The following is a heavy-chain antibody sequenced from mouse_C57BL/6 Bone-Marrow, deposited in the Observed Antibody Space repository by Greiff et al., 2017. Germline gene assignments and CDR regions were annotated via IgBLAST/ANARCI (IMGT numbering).Heavy chain of an antibody. Sequence: QVQLQQPGAELVRPGSSVKLSCKASGYTFTSYWMHWVKQRPIQGLEWIGNIDPSDSETHYNQKFKDKATLTVDNSSSTAYLQLSSLTSEDAAVYYCARGGFMVTAYWGQGTLVTVSA. CDR3: ARGGFMVTAY. J-gene: IGHJ3*01. D-gene: IGHD2-2*01. CDR2: IDPSDSET. CDR1: GYTFTSYW. V-gene: IGHV1-52*01.